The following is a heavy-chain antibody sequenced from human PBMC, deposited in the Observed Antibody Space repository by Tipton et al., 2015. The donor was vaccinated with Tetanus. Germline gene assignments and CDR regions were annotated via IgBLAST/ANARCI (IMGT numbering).Heavy chain of an antibody. Sequence: GLVKPSQTLSLTCAISGDSVSGNSAAWNWIRQSPSRGLEWLGRTYYRSEWYYDYAVSVKSRITINPDTSKNQLSLQLNSGTPDDTAVYYCARSRGGDLDYWGQGTLVTVSS. V-gene: IGHV6-1*01. J-gene: IGHJ4*02. CDR1: GDSVSGNSAA. CDR3: ARSRGGDLDY. D-gene: IGHD4-17*01. CDR2: TYYRSEWYY.